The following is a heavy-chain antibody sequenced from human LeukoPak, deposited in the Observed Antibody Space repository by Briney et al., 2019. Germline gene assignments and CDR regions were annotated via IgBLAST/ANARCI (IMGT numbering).Heavy chain of an antibody. J-gene: IGHJ4*01. CDR1: GYTFTTYG. D-gene: IGHD5-24*01. V-gene: IGHV1-18*01. Sequence: ASVKVSCKASGYTFTTYGITWVRQAPGQGLEWMGWISTNNGNTNYAQKLQGRITMTTDTSTSTAYMELRSLGSDDTAMYYCARVPGRDGYNFQDYWGQEPWSPSPQ. CDR3: ARVPGRDGYNFQDY. CDR2: ISTNNGNT.